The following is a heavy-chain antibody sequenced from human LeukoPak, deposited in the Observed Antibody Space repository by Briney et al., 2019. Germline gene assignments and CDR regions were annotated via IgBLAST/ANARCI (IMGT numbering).Heavy chain of an antibody. CDR3: ARDRRPGYSSGWYFSTDYYYYGMDV. CDR2: ISGSGDSP. V-gene: IGHV3-23*01. CDR1: GFTFNVYA. D-gene: IGHD6-19*01. Sequence: GGSLRLSCTASGFTFNVYAMTWVRQSPGKGLEWVSSISGSGDSPFYADSVKGRFTISRDNSKNTLYLQMNSLRAEDTAVYYCARDRRPGYSSGWYFSTDYYYYGMDVWGQGTTVTVSS. J-gene: IGHJ6*02.